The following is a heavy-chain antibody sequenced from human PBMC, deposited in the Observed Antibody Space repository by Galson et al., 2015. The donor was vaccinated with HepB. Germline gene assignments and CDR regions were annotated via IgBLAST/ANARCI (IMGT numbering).Heavy chain of an antibody. Sequence: SLRLSCAASGFTLSTFWMAWVCQAPGKGLEWVSYISSSSSTIYYADSVKGRFTISRDNAKNSLYLQMNSLRAEDTAVYYCAREGIAADYYYGMDVWGQGTTVTVSS. CDR1: GFTLSTFW. J-gene: IGHJ6*02. CDR2: ISSSSSTI. CDR3: AREGIAADYYYGMDV. V-gene: IGHV3-48*04. D-gene: IGHD6-13*01.